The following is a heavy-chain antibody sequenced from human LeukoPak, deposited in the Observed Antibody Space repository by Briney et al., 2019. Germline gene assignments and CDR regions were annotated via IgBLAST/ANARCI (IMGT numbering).Heavy chain of an antibody. CDR2: INPNSGGT. CDR3: ARDPTQKYYDFWSGS. CDR1: GYTFTGYY. V-gene: IGHV1-2*02. Sequence: ASVEVSCKASGYTFTGYYMHWVRQAPGQGLEWMGWINPNSGGTNYAQKFQGRVTMTRDTSISTAYMELSRLRSDDTAVYYCARDPTQKYYDFWSGSWGQGTLVTVSS. D-gene: IGHD3-3*01. J-gene: IGHJ5*02.